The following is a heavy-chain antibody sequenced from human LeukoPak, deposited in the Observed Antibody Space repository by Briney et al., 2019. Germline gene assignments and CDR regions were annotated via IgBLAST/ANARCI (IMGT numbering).Heavy chain of an antibody. D-gene: IGHD6-13*01. V-gene: IGHV4-39*01. CDR2: IYYSGNT. CDR1: SGSISSTHYY. J-gene: IGHJ3*02. Sequence: PSETLSLTCTVSSGSISSTHYYWAWIRQPPGKGLEWIGNIYYSGNTYYNPSLKSRVTISVDTSESRFSLRLTSVTAADTAVYYCASMYSSSWYFSGDAFDIWGQGTMVTVSS. CDR3: ASMYSSSWYFSGDAFDI.